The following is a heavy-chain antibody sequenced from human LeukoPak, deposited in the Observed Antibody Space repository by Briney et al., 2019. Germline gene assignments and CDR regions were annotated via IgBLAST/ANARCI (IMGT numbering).Heavy chain of an antibody. D-gene: IGHD6-19*01. J-gene: IGHJ4*02. V-gene: IGHV3-11*03. CDR1: GFTFSDFY. CDR2: ISSSSSNA. CDR3: ARRSVAGTWDFDY. Sequence: GGSLRLSCAASGFTFSDFYMSWVRQAPGKGLERLSYISSSSSNANYADSVKGRFTISRDNAKNSLYLQLNSLRAEDTAVYYCARRSVAGTWDFDYWGQGTLVTVSS.